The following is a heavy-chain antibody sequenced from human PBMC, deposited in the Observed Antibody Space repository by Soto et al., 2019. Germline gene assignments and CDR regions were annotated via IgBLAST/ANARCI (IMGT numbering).Heavy chain of an antibody. J-gene: IGHJ4*02. D-gene: IGHD3-22*01. CDR1: DGSMTSDSFY. CDR3: ARLGGYVSVGYYYLWDS. Sequence: QLQLQESGPGLVKPSETLSLTCRVSDGSMTSDSFYWGWIRQPPGKVLEWIGGINHSGSTYHNLYLKSRVTMSVVAARNQFSLKLTSMTAADTAVYYCARLGGYVSVGYYYLWDSWGQGTLVTVS. V-gene: IGHV4-39*01. CDR2: INHSGST.